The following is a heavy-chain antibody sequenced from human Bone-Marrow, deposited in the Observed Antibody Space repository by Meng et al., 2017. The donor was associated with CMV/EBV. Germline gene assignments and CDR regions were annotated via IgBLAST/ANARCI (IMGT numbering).Heavy chain of an antibody. CDR3: ARDHLPVYYDTSAQHTGFDY. CDR1: GYTFTSYD. D-gene: IGHD3-22*01. CDR2: INPSGGST. V-gene: IGHV1-46*01. Sequence: ASVKVSCKASGYTFTSYDINWVRQAPGQGLEWMGIINPSGGSTSYAQKFQGRVTMTRDTSTSTVYMELSSLRSEDTAVYYCARDHLPVYYDTSAQHTGFDYWGQGTLVTVSS. J-gene: IGHJ4*02.